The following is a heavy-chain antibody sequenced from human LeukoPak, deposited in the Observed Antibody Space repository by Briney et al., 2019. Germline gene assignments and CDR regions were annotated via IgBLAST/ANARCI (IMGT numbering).Heavy chain of an antibody. CDR2: ISSSSSYI. V-gene: IGHV3-21*04. D-gene: IGHD3-22*01. CDR1: GFTFSSYS. CDR3: AKEGYYYDSSGYPDY. J-gene: IGHJ4*02. Sequence: PGGSLRLSCAASGFTFSSYSMNWVRQAPGKGLEWVSSISSSSSYIYYADSVKGRFTISRDNAKNSLYLQMNSLRAEDTAVYYCAKEGYYYDSSGYPDYWGQGTLVTVSS.